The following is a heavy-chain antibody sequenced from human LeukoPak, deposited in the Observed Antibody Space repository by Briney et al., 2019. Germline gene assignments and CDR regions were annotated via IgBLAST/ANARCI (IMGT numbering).Heavy chain of an antibody. Sequence: PGGSLRLSCAASGFTFSSYAMSWVRQAPGKGLEWVAVISYDGSNKYYADSVKGRFTISRDNSKNTLYLQMNSLRAEDTAVYYCAKDLSGTTTYYYYGMDVWGRGTTVTVSS. CDR3: AKDLSGTTTYYYYGMDV. J-gene: IGHJ6*02. D-gene: IGHD1-1*01. CDR1: GFTFSSYA. V-gene: IGHV3-30*18. CDR2: ISYDGSNK.